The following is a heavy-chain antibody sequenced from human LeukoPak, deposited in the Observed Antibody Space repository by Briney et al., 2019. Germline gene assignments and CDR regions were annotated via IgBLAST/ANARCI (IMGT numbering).Heavy chain of an antibody. D-gene: IGHD6-13*01. Sequence: GSLRLSCAASGFTFSSYAMSWVRQAPGKGLEWIGYIYYSGSTNYNPSLKSRVTISVDTSKNQFSLKLSSVTAADTAVYYCARAGGYSSRFDPWGQGTLVTVSS. J-gene: IGHJ5*02. CDR3: ARAGGYSSRFDP. V-gene: IGHV4-59*01. CDR2: IYYSGST. CDR1: GFTFSSYA.